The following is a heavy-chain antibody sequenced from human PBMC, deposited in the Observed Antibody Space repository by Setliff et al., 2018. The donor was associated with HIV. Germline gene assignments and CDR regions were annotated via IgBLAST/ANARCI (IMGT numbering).Heavy chain of an antibody. CDR1: GGSFSGYY. CDR2: ISHSGST. J-gene: IGHJ5*01. V-gene: IGHV4-34*01. Sequence: SETLSLTCGVYGGSFSGYYWSWIRQPPGKGLEWIGEISHSGSTNYSPSLKSRVTISVDTSKNQFSLKLNSVTAADTAVYYCARHHRGGNWNYFQGWFDSWGQGTRVTVSS. CDR3: ARHHRGGNWNYFQGWFDS. D-gene: IGHD1-7*01.